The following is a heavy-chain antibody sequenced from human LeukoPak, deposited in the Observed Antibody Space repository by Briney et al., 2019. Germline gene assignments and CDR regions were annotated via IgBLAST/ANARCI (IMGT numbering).Heavy chain of an antibody. CDR3: ARDEARYSSGYYPNWFDP. CDR2: INPNSGGT. J-gene: IGHJ5*02. CDR1: GYTFIGYY. V-gene: IGHV1-2*02. D-gene: IGHD3-22*01. Sequence: ASVKVSCKASGYTFIGYYIHWVRQAPGQGLEWMGWINPNSGGTNYAQRFQGRVSMTRDTSISTAYMELSRLTSDDTAVYYCARDEARYSSGYYPNWFDPWGQGTLVTVSS.